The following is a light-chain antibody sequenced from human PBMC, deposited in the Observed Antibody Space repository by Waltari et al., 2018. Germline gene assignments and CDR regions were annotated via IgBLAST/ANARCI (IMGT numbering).Light chain of an antibody. CDR2: KAS. CDR3: QQYNIYSLLT. CDR1: QSISNR. Sequence: RSSQSISNRLDWYQQKPGKAPKLLIYKASTLESGVPSRFSGSGSGTEFTLTISCLQPDDFATYYCQQYNIYSLLTFGGGTKVEIK. V-gene: IGKV1-5*03. J-gene: IGKJ4*01.